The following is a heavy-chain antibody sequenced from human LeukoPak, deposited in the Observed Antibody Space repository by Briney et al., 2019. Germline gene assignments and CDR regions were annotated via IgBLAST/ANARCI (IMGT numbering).Heavy chain of an antibody. CDR3: ARIRGEYDASGYYHKTYYFDY. J-gene: IGHJ4*02. CDR1: GGSISSSSYY. D-gene: IGHD3-22*01. V-gene: IGHV4-39*07. Sequence: SETLSLTCTVSGGSISSSSYYWGWIRQPPGKGLEWIGSIYYSGSTYYNPSLKSRVTISVDASKNQFSLNLRSVTAADTALYYCARIRGEYDASGYYHKTYYFDYWGQGTLVTVSS. CDR2: IYYSGST.